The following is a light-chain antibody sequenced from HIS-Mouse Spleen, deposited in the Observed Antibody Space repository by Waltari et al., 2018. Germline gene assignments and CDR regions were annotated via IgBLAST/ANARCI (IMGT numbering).Light chain of an antibody. CDR1: ALPKQD. CDR2: KAS. CDR3: QSADSSGTGWV. V-gene: IGLV3-25*03. J-gene: IGLJ3*02. Sequence: SYELTQPPSVSVSPGQTARITCSGDALPKQDAYWYQQKPGQAPVLVIYKASERPSGIPERFSGSSSGTTVTLTISGVQAEDEADYYCQSADSSGTGWVFGGGTKLTVL.